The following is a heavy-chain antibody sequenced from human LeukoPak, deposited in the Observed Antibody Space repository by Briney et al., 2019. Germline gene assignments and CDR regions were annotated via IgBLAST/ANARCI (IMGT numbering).Heavy chain of an antibody. J-gene: IGHJ5*02. CDR3: ARGRPDGSGSYYKFDP. CDR2: INHSGST. CDR1: GGSFSGYY. Sequence: SETLSLTCAVYGGSFSGYYWSWIRQSPGKGLEWIGEINHSGSTKYNSSLKSRVTISVDTSKSQFSLKLSSVTAADTAVYYCARGRPDGSGSYYKFDPWGQGTLVTVSS. V-gene: IGHV4-34*01. D-gene: IGHD3-10*01.